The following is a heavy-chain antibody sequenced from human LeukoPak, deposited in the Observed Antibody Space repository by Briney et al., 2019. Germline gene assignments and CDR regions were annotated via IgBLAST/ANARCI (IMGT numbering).Heavy chain of an antibody. D-gene: IGHD1-1*01. CDR2: TLSDGRNK. Sequence: GGSLRLSCAASGFTFSSYGMHWVRQAPGKRLEWVAVTLSDGRNKYYADSVRGRFTISRDNSKNTLYLQMNSLRAEDTAIYYCARDWNDGDPFYYFDFWGQGTLVTVSS. CDR3: ARDWNDGDPFYYFDF. J-gene: IGHJ4*02. V-gene: IGHV3-30*03. CDR1: GFTFSSYG.